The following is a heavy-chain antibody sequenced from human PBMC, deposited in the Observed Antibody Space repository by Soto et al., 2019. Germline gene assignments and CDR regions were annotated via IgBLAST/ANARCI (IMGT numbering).Heavy chain of an antibody. V-gene: IGHV1-2*02. CDR2: INPHSGDT. J-gene: IGHJ4*02. CDR3: ARSGYPGSYHPPAF. D-gene: IGHD1-26*01. CDR1: GYTFIDCY. Sequence: ASVNVSCKSSGYTFIDCYIHWVRQAPGQGLEWMGCINPHSGDTNSPPKFQARVTMTRDTSNSTAYMELKRLYSNDTAVYHCARSGYPGSYHPPAFWGQGTLVTVSS.